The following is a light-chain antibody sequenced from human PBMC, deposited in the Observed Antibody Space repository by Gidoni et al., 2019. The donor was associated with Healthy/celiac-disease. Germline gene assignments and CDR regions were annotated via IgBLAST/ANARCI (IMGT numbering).Light chain of an antibody. CDR3: QQYDSLPLT. V-gene: IGKV1-33*01. Sequence: DIRMNQSPSSLSASVGDRVTITCQASQDISNYLNWYQQKPGKAPKLLIYDASSLETGVPSRFSGSGSGTDFSFTISSLQPEDIATYYCQQYDSLPLTFXGXTKVEIE. CDR2: DAS. CDR1: QDISNY. J-gene: IGKJ4*01.